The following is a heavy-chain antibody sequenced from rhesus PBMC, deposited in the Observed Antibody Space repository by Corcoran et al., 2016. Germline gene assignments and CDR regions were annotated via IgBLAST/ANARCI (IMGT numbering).Heavy chain of an antibody. Sequence: EVQLVESGGGLAKPGGSLRLSCAASGFTLSSYWMHWVRQAPGKGLEWISAINSAGSSTYYAESVKGRFTISRENAKDKLYLQLDVLRAECTAVYYCAGDIAIFGLAPLDYWGQGVVVTVSS. CDR3: AGDIAIFGLAPLDY. V-gene: IGHV3-14*01. D-gene: IGHD3-3*01. J-gene: IGHJ6*01. CDR2: INSAGSST. CDR1: GFTLSSYW.